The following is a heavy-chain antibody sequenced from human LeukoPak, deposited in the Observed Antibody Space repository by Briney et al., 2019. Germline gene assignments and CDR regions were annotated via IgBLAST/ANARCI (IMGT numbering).Heavy chain of an antibody. J-gene: IGHJ3*02. CDR2: IYYSGST. V-gene: IGHV4-59*01. D-gene: IGHD1-26*01. CDR3: ARGVGYRDALDI. CDR1: GGSISSYY. Sequence: PSETLSLTCTVSGGSISSYYWSWIRQPPGKGLEWIGYIYYSGSTNYNPSLKSRVTISVDTSKNQFSLKLSSVTAADTAVYYCARGVGYRDALDIWGQGTMVTVFS.